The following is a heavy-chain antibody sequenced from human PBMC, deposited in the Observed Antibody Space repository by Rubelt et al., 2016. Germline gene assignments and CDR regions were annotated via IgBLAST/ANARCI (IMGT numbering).Heavy chain of an antibody. V-gene: IGHV4-59*01. CDR3: ARGRYCSGGSCPMGTWFDP. CDR2: IYYSGST. CDR1: GGSISSYY. Sequence: QVQLQESGPGLVKPSETLSLTCTVSGGSISSYYWSWIRQPPGKGLEWIGYIYYSGSTNYNPSLKSRVTISVDASKSQFSLKLSSVTAADTAVYYCARGRYCSGGSCPMGTWFDPWGQGTLVTVSS. J-gene: IGHJ5*02. D-gene: IGHD2-15*01.